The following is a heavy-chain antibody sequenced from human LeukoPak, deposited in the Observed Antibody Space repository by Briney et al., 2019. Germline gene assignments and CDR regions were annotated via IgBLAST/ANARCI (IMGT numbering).Heavy chain of an antibody. D-gene: IGHD3-10*01. CDR3: AKAVLMVRGVTHDAFDI. CDR1: GFTFSTYA. J-gene: IGHJ3*02. CDR2: ISGSGGST. Sequence: GGSLRLSCAASGFTFSTYAMIWVRQAPGKGLEWVSAISGSGGSTYYADSVKGRFTISRDNSKNTLYLQMNSLRAEDTAVYYCAKAVLMVRGVTHDAFDIWGQGTMVTVSS. V-gene: IGHV3-23*01.